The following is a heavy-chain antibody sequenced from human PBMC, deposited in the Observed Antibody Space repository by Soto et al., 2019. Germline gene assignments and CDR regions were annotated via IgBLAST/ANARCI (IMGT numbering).Heavy chain of an antibody. CDR1: GFTFSSYA. V-gene: IGHV3-23*01. Sequence: GGSLRLSCAASGFTFSSYAMSWVRQAPGKGLEWVSAISGSGGSTYYADSVKGGFTIARDNSKNTLYLQMNSLRAEDTAVYYCEKGGDWNYPYYYYYYMDVWGKGTTVTVSS. D-gene: IGHD1-7*01. CDR2: ISGSGGST. CDR3: EKGGDWNYPYYYYYYMDV. J-gene: IGHJ6*03.